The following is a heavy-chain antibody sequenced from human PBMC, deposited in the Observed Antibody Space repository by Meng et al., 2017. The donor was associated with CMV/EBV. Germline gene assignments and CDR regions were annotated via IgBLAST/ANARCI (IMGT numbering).Heavy chain of an antibody. J-gene: IGHJ5*02. CDR3: AREGGIVVVPAAPGWFNP. Sequence: QGRLVEAGVEVKMPGSSVKGSCKASGGTFSSYAISWVRQAPGQGLEWMGGIIPIFGTANYAQKFQGRVTITADESTSTAYMELSSLRSEDTAVYYCAREGGIVVVPAAPGWFNPWGQGTLVTVSS. CDR2: IIPIFGTA. V-gene: IGHV1-69*12. CDR1: GGTFSSYA. D-gene: IGHD2-2*01.